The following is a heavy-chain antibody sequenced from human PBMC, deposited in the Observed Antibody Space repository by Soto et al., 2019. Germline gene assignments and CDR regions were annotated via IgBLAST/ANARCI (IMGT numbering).Heavy chain of an antibody. J-gene: IGHJ4*02. CDR2: IYYSGST. CDR1: GGPISSSSYY. D-gene: IGHD1-26*01. Sequence: PSETLSLTCTISGGPISSSSYYWGWIRQPPGKGLEWIGSIYYSGSTYYNPSLKSRVTISVDTSKNQFSLKLSSVTAADAAVYYCARPYSGSDFDYWGQGTLVTVSS. CDR3: ARPYSGSDFDY. V-gene: IGHV4-39*01.